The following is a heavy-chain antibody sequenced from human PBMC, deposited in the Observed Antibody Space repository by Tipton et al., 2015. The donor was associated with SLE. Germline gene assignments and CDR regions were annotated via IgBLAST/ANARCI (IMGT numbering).Heavy chain of an antibody. CDR2: ISSSSSYI. V-gene: IGHV3-21*03. CDR1: GFTFSSYE. J-gene: IGHJ3*02. D-gene: IGHD4-23*01. Sequence: SLRLSCAASGFTFSSYEMNWVRQAPGKGLEWVSSISSSSSYIYYADSVKGRFTISRDNAKNSLYLQMNSLRAEDTAVYYCARASMTMVVTGLDAFDIWGQGTMVTVSS. CDR3: ARASMTMVVTGLDAFDI.